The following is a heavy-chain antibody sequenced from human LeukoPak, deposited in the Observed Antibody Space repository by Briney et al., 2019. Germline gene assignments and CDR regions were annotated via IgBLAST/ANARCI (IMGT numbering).Heavy chain of an antibody. CDR1: GYTFTGYY. Sequence: ASVKVSCKASGYTFTGYYVHWVRQAPGQGLEWMGWINPNSGGTNYAQKFQGRVTMTRDTSISTAYMELSRLRSDDTAVYYCARLASRSPRNWFDPWGQGTLVTVSS. CDR2: INPNSGGT. D-gene: IGHD5/OR15-5a*01. CDR3: ARLASRSPRNWFDP. V-gene: IGHV1-2*02. J-gene: IGHJ5*02.